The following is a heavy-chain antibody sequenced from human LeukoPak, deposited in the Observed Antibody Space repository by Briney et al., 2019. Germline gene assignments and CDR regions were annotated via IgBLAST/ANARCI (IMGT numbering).Heavy chain of an antibody. CDR3: ASEKTGRDY. V-gene: IGHV3-53*01. J-gene: IGHJ4*02. D-gene: IGHD1-1*01. Sequence: PGGSLRLSCAASGFTVSNNYMSWVRQAPGKGLEWVSVLYSGGTTYYLDSVKGRFTISRDSSKITLYLQMNSLRAEDTAMYYCASEKTGRDYWGQGTQVTVPS. CDR2: LYSGGTT. CDR1: GFTVSNNY.